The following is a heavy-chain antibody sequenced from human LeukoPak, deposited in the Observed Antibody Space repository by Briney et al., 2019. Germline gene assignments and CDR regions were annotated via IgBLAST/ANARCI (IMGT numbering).Heavy chain of an antibody. CDR3: ARDLRGYSYGYFGWFDP. V-gene: IGHV4-38-2*02. D-gene: IGHD5-18*01. J-gene: IGHJ5*02. CDR1: GYSISSGYY. CDR2: IYHSGST. Sequence: SETLSLTCTVSGYSISSGYYWGWIRQPPGKGLEWIGSIYHSGSTYYNPSLKSRVTISVDTSKNQYSLKLSSVTAADTAVYYCARDLRGYSYGYFGWFDPWGQGTLVIVSS.